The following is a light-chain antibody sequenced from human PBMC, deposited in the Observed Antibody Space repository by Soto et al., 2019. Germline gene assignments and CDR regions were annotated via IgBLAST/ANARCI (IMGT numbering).Light chain of an antibody. CDR1: QSVLYSSNNKNY. V-gene: IGKV4-1*01. CDR3: QQYFRPWT. J-gene: IGKJ1*01. CDR2: WAS. Sequence: DIVMTQSPDSLAVSLGERATINCKSSQSVLYSSNNKNYLAWYQQKPGQPPKLLIYWASTRESRVPDRFSGSGSGTDFTLTSSSLQAEDVADYYCQQYFRPWTFGQGTKVEIK.